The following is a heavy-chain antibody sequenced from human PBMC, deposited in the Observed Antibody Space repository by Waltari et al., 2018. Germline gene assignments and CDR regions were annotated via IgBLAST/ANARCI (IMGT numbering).Heavy chain of an antibody. CDR1: GGSISTINYN. V-gene: IGHV4-39*07. CDR2: FFKGGTT. CDR3: VRGAFES. Sequence: QVQLQESGPGLVKSSDTLSLTCTVSGGSISTINYNWGWIRQPPGKGLEWIGSFFKGGTTFYNPSLKSRVTISVDRSKNRFSLYLHSVTATDSAVYYCVRGAFESWGQGTLVTVSS. J-gene: IGHJ4*02.